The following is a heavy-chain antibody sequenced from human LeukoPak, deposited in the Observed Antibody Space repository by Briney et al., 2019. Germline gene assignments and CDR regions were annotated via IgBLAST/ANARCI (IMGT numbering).Heavy chain of an antibody. CDR3: AREKRDGYDYYGRPFDY. V-gene: IGHV3-11*01. J-gene: IGHJ4*02. CDR2: ISSSGSTI. CDR1: GFTFSDYY. D-gene: IGHD5-12*01. Sequence: RSGGSLRLSCAASGFTFSDYYMSWIRQAPWKGLEWVSYISSSGSTIYYADSVKGRFTISRDNAKNSLYLQMNSLRAEDTAVYYCAREKRDGYDYYGRPFDYWGQGTLVTVSS.